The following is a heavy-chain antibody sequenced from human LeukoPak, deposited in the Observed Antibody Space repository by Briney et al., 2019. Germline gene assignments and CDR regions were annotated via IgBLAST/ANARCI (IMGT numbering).Heavy chain of an antibody. CDR3: ARDNSGPQSYYYGSGITARDNWFDP. V-gene: IGHV4-30-4*01. CDR2: IYYSGST. J-gene: IGHJ5*02. D-gene: IGHD3-10*01. CDR1: GGSISSGDYY. Sequence: RASETLSLTCTVSGGSISSGDYYWSWIRQPPGKGLEWIGYIYYSGSTYYNPSLKSRVTISVDTSKNQFSLKLSSVTAADTAVYYCARDNSGPQSYYYGSGITARDNWFDPWGQGTLVTVSS.